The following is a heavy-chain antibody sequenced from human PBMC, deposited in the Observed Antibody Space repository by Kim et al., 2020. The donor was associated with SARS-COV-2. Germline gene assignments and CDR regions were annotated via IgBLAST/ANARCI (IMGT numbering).Heavy chain of an antibody. J-gene: IGHJ3*02. CDR2: ISAYNGNT. Sequence: ASVKVSCKASGYTFISYGISWVRQAPGQGLEWMGWISAYNGNTNYAQKLQGRVTMTTDTSTSTAYMELRSLRSDDTAVYYCARDFLDLYVCGSYRRDDAFDIWGQGTMVTVSS. D-gene: IGHD3-16*02. V-gene: IGHV1-18*01. CDR1: GYTFISYG. CDR3: ARDFLDLYVCGSYRRDDAFDI.